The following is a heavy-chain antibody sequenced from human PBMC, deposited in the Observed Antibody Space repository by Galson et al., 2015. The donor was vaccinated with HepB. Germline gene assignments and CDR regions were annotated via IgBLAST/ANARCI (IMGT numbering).Heavy chain of an antibody. CDR2: IYYSGST. Sequence: LSLTCTVSGGSVSSGSYYWSWIRQPPGKGLEWIGYIYYSGSTNYNPSLKSRVTISVDTSKNQFSLKLSSVTAADTAVYYCARDSGSAPTWGQGTLVTVSS. CDR1: GGSVSSGSYY. CDR3: ARDSGSAPT. J-gene: IGHJ5*02. V-gene: IGHV4-61*01. D-gene: IGHD3-10*01.